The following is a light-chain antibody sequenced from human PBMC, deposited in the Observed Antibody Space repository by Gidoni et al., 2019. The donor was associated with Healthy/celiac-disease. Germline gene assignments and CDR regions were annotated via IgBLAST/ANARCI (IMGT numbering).Light chain of an antibody. V-gene: IGLV2-23*01. CDR3: CSYAGSSTLV. CDR2: EGS. CDR1: SSDVGSYNL. J-gene: IGLJ2*01. Sequence: QSPLTQPASVSGSPGPSITISCTGTSSDVGSYNLVSWYQQHPGKAPKLMIYEGSKRPSGVSNRFSGSKSGNTASLTISGLQAEDEADYYCCSYAGSSTLVFGGGTKLTVL.